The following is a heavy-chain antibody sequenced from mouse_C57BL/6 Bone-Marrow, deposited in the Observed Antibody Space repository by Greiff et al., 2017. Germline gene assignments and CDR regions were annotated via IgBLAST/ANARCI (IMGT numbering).Heavy chain of an antibody. J-gene: IGHJ2*01. V-gene: IGHV1-64*01. D-gene: IGHD2-4*01. Sequence: QVQLQQPGAELVKPGASVKLSCKASGYTFTSYWMHWVKQRPGQGLEWIGMIHPNSGSTNYNEKFKSKATLTVDKSSRTAYMQLSSLTSEDSAVYYCALYYDYDRGDYWGQGTTLTVSS. CDR3: ALYYDYDRGDY. CDR1: GYTFTSYW. CDR2: IHPNSGST.